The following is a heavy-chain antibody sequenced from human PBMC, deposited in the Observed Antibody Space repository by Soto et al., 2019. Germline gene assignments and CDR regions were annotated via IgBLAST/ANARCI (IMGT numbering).Heavy chain of an antibody. CDR3: VRDRGGGMDV. D-gene: IGHD3-10*01. V-gene: IGHV4-30-2*01. CDR1: GDSMSGGGYS. Sequence: QLQLQESGSGLVKPSQTLSLTCAVSGDSMSGGGYSWTWIRQPPGKGLEWIGYIYYSGGTSYNPSIKSRVTISVDSSKMQFSLELMSVTAADTAVCYCVRDRGGGMDVWGQGTTVTVSS. CDR2: IYYSGGT. J-gene: IGHJ6*02.